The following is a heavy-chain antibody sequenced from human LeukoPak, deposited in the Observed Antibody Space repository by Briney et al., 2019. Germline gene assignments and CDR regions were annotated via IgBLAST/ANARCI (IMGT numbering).Heavy chain of an antibody. Sequence: TGGSLRLSCAASGFTFSSYGMHWVRQAPGKGLEWVAVISYDGSNKYYADSVKGRFTISRDNSKNTLYLQMNSLRAEDTAVYYCAKPVYYYDSIDAFDIWGQGTMVTVSS. D-gene: IGHD3-22*01. CDR2: ISYDGSNK. J-gene: IGHJ3*02. CDR1: GFTFSSYG. CDR3: AKPVYYYDSIDAFDI. V-gene: IGHV3-30*18.